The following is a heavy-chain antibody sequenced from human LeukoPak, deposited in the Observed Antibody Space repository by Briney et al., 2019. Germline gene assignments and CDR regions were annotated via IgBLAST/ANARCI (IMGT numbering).Heavy chain of an antibody. Sequence: GGSLRLSCAASGFTFSNYWMHWVRQAPGKGLVWVSRINTDGSRITYADSVKGRFTISRDNAMNTVYLQMNSLRAEDTAVYYCIVGATTGYWGQGTLVTVSS. V-gene: IGHV3-74*01. J-gene: IGHJ4*02. D-gene: IGHD1-26*01. CDR1: GFTFSNYW. CDR2: INTDGSRI. CDR3: IVGATTGY.